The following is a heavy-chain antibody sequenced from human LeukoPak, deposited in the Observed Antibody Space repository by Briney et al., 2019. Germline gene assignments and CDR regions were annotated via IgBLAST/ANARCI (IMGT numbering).Heavy chain of an antibody. Sequence: GESLRLSCAASGFTFSSYGMHWVRQAPGKGLEWVAVIWYDGSNKYYADSVKGRFTISRDNSKNTLYLQMNSLRAEDTAVYYCAKDSGSKGYSFYYMDVWGKGTTVTVSS. CDR2: IWYDGSNK. D-gene: IGHD2-15*01. CDR1: GFTFSSYG. V-gene: IGHV3-33*06. CDR3: AKDSGSKGYSFYYMDV. J-gene: IGHJ6*03.